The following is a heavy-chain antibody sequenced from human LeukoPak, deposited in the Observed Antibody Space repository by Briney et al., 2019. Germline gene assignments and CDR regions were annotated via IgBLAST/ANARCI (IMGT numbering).Heavy chain of an antibody. V-gene: IGHV3-23*01. CDR1: GFTFSSYA. J-gene: IGHJ4*02. D-gene: IGHD3-3*01. CDR2: ISGSGGST. Sequence: PGGSLRLSCAASGFTFSSYAMSWVRQAPGKGLEWVSAISGSGGSTYYADSVKGRFTISRDNSKNTLYLQMNSLRAEDTAVYYCTTLGYYDFWSGYYYYFDYWGQGTLVTVSS. CDR3: TTLGYYDFWSGYYYYFDY.